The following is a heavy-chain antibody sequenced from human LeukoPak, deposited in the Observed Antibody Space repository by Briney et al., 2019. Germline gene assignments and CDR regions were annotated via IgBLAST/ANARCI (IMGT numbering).Heavy chain of an antibody. CDR2: IYHSGST. Sequence: SETLSLTCAVSGGSISSGGYSWSWIRQPPGKGLEWIGYIYHSGSTYYNPSLKSRVTISVDRSKNQFTLKLSSVTAADTAVYYCASGGDQPLGFDPWGQGTLVTVSS. D-gene: IGHD2-2*01. CDR1: GGSISSGGYS. CDR3: ASGGDQPLGFDP. V-gene: IGHV4-30-2*01. J-gene: IGHJ5*02.